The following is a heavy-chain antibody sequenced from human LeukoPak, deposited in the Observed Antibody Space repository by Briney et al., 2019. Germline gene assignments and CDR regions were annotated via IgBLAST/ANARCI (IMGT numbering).Heavy chain of an antibody. J-gene: IGHJ3*02. Sequence: GGSLRLSCTVSGFTVSSNSMSWVRQAPGKGLEWVSSISSSSSYIYYADSVKGRFTISRDNAKNSLYLQMNSLRAEDTAVYYCARDSGRIRTHAFDIWGQGTMVTVSS. D-gene: IGHD5-12*01. CDR1: GFTVSSNS. CDR2: ISSSSSYI. V-gene: IGHV3-21*01. CDR3: ARDSGRIRTHAFDI.